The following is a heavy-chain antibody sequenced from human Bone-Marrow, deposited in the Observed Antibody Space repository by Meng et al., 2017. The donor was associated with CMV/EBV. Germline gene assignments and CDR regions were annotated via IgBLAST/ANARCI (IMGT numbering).Heavy chain of an antibody. CDR3: ASSDYYDSSGYYYYFDF. D-gene: IGHD3-22*01. V-gene: IGHV1-2*02. Sequence: YTVHGYYMHWVRQAPGQGLEWMGWLNPNSGGTNYAPKFQGRVTMTRDTSISTAYMELSRLRSDDTAVYYCASSDYYDSSGYYYYFDFWGQGTLVTVSS. J-gene: IGHJ4*02. CDR1: YTVHGYY. CDR2: LNPNSGGT.